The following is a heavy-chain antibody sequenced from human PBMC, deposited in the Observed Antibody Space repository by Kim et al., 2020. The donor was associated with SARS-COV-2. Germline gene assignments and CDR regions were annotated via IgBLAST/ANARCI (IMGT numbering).Heavy chain of an antibody. J-gene: IGHJ4*02. CDR1: GGSFSGYY. V-gene: IGHV4-34*01. CDR3: ARGRPEYYYGSGSSFDY. Sequence: SETLSLTCAVYGGSFSGYYWSWIRQPPGKGLEWIGEINHSGSTNYNPSLKSRVTISVDTSKNQFSLKLSSVTAADTAVYYCARGRPEYYYGSGSSFDYWGQGTLVTVSS. D-gene: IGHD3-10*01. CDR2: INHSGST.